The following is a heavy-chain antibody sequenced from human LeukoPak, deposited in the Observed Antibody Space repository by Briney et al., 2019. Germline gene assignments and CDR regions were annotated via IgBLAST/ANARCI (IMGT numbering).Heavy chain of an antibody. Sequence: GGSLRLSCAASGFTFSSYAMHWVRQAPGKGLEYVSAISSNGGSTYYANSVKGRFTISRDNSKNTLYLQMGSLRAEDMAVYYCVRGAADRHDAFDIWGQGTMVTVSS. J-gene: IGHJ3*02. CDR2: ISSNGGST. CDR3: VRGAADRHDAFDI. D-gene: IGHD6-13*01. V-gene: IGHV3-64*01. CDR1: GFTFSSYA.